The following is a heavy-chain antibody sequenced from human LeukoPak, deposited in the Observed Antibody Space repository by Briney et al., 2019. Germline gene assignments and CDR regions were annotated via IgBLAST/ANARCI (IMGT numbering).Heavy chain of an antibody. J-gene: IGHJ4*02. CDR2: ISSSSSYI. CDR3: ASGSGSGGTHDY. CDR1: GFTFSSYS. Sequence: GGSLRLSCAASGFTFSSYSMNWVRQAPGKGLEWVSSISSSSSYIYYADSVKGRFTISRDNAKNSLYLQMNSPRAEDTAVYYCASGSGSGGTHDYWGQGTLVTASS. V-gene: IGHV3-21*01. D-gene: IGHD3-10*01.